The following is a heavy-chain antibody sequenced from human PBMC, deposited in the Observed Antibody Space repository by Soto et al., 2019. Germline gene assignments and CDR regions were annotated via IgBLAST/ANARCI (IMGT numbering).Heavy chain of an antibody. CDR1: GGSISSSSYY. D-gene: IGHD3-10*01. Sequence: QLQLQESGPGLVKPSETLSLTCTVSGGSISSSSYYWGWIRQPPGKGLEWIGSIYYSGSTYYNPSLKSRVTISVDTSKNQFSLKLSSVTAADTAVYYCASPRPYYYGSGSYYSFGYWGQGTLVTVSS. CDR3: ASPRPYYYGSGSYYSFGY. CDR2: IYYSGST. V-gene: IGHV4-39*01. J-gene: IGHJ4*02.